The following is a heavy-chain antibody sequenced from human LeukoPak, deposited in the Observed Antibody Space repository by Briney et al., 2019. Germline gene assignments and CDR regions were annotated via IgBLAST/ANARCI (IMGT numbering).Heavy chain of an antibody. D-gene: IGHD3-3*01. CDR2: LSGSGGST. J-gene: IGHJ4*02. CDR1: GFTFSNYA. Sequence: PGGSLRLSCAASGFTFSNYAMSWVRQAPGKGLEWVSALSGSGGSTYYADSVKGRFTISRDNSKNTLYLQMNSLGAEDTAVYFCARDTGPSSYGNFDYWGQGTLVTVSS. V-gene: IGHV3-23*01. CDR3: ARDTGPSSYGNFDY.